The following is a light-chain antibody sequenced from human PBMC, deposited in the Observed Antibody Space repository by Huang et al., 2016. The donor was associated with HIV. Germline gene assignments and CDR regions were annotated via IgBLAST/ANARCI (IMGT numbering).Light chain of an antibody. CDR2: EAS. J-gene: IGKJ1*01. Sequence: DIQMTQSSSTLSASVGDRVTMACRASQSISTWLAWYQQKPGRAPNLLLYEASTLESGVPSRFSGGGSGTDFTLTISSLQPDDFATYYCQQYNNFPWTFGQGTKVEV. CDR3: QQYNNFPWT. V-gene: IGKV1-5*03. CDR1: QSISTW.